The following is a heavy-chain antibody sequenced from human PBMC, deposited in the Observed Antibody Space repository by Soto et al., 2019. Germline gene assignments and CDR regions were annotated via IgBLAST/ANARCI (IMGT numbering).Heavy chain of an antibody. CDR1: GGTFSSYT. V-gene: IGHV1-69*08. J-gene: IGHJ6*02. D-gene: IGHD1-26*01. Sequence: QVQLVQSGAEVKKPGSSVKVSCKASGGTFSSYTISWVRQAPGQGLEWMGRIIPILGIANYAQKFQGRVTITADKXXSXAXXELSSLRSEDTAVYYCARDRGSGTHTYYYYYGMDVWGQGTTVTVSS. CDR2: IIPILGIA. CDR3: ARDRGSGTHTYYYYYGMDV.